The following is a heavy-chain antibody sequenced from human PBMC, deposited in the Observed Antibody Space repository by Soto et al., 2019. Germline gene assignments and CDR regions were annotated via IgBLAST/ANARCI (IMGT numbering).Heavy chain of an antibody. J-gene: IGHJ5*02. CDR3: AKGGIGRAPGLES. CDR2: ISDGPDGA. CDR1: GFTFSSFA. Sequence: EVQLLESGGGLIQPGGSLRLSCAASGFTFSSFAMTWVRQAPGKGLQWISSISDGPDGAYYVDSVKGRFTISRDNSKNTLSLQMDSLRPDDTALYYRAKGGIGRAPGLESWGQGTLVTVSS. D-gene: IGHD4-4*01. V-gene: IGHV3-23*01.